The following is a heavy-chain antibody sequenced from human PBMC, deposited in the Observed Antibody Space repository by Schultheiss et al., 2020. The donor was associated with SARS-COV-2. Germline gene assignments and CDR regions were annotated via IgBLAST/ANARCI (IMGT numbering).Heavy chain of an antibody. CDR1: GGSFSGYY. J-gene: IGHJ4*02. Sequence: SETLSLTCAVYGGSFSGYYWSWVRQPPGKGLEWIGEVYHSGSTNYNPSLKSRVTISVDTSKNQFSLKLSSVTAADTAVYYCARYVLWTGTTWPVLFFDYWGQGTLVTVSS. D-gene: IGHD3/OR15-3a*01. CDR2: VYHSGST. V-gene: IGHV4-34*01. CDR3: ARYVLWTGTTWPVLFFDY.